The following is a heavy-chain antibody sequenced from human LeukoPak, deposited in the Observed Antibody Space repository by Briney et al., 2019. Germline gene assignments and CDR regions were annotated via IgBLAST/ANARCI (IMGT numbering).Heavy chain of an antibody. CDR1: GFTLRSYT. CDR2: IGISSNKI. CDR3: VRAPATNEWRCMDY. D-gene: IGHD2-8*02. V-gene: IGHV3-21*01. Sequence: GGSLRLSCAASGFTLRSYTMNWVRQAPGKGLEWVSSIGISSNKIYYADSVKGRFIISRDNAKNSVYLQMNSLRAEDTGVYYCVRAPATNEWRCMDYWGQGTLVTVSS. J-gene: IGHJ4*02.